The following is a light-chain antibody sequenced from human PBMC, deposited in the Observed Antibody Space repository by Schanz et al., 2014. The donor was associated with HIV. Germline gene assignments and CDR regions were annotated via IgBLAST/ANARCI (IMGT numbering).Light chain of an antibody. CDR2: GAS. CDR1: QSVSSSY. Sequence: EIVLTQSPGTLSLSPGERATLSCRASQSVSSSYLAWYQQKPGQAPRLLIYGASSRTTGIPDRSSGSGSGTDFTLTISRLEPEDFEVYYCQQYGSSPPRYTFGQGTKLEIK. V-gene: IGKV3-20*01. CDR3: QQYGSSPPRYT. J-gene: IGKJ2*01.